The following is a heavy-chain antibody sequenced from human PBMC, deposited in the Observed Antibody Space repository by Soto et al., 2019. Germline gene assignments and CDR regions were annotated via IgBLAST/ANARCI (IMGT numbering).Heavy chain of an antibody. CDR1: GFSLSTSGVG. CDR3: ALMGVEYSSSFGFDY. CDR2: IYWDDDK. J-gene: IGHJ4*02. V-gene: IGHV2-5*02. Sequence: QITLKESGPTLVKPTQTLTLTCTFSGFSLSTSGVGVGWVRQPPGKALEWLALIYWDDDKRYSPSLKSRLTITRDTSKTQVVLTMTNIDPVDTATYYCALMGVEYSSSFGFDYWGQGTLVTVSS. D-gene: IGHD6-6*01.